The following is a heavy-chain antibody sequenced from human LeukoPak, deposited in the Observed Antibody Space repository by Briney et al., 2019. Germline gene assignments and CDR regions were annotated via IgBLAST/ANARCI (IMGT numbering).Heavy chain of an antibody. J-gene: IGHJ4*02. CDR1: GGSFSGYY. D-gene: IGHD3-22*01. CDR3: ARGGMYYYDSSGYYSLWY. Sequence: SETLSLTCAVYGGSFSGYYWSWIRQPPGKGLEWIGELNHSGRPNYNPSLKSRVTISVDTPKNQFSLKLRSVTAADTAVYYCARGGMYYYDSSGYYSLWYWGQGTLVTVSS. CDR2: LNHSGRP. V-gene: IGHV4-34*01.